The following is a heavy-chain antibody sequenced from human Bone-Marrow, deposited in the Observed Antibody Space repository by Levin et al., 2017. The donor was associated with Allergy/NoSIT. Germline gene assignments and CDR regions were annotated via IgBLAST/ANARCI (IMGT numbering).Heavy chain of an antibody. CDR3: AWSNTAMVSLDY. J-gene: IGHJ4*02. Sequence: GESLKISCKTSGYTFTNFVISWVRQAPGQGLEWMGWISVYNGDTNHAQKFQGRVTMTTDTSTSTAYMELRSLRSDDTAMYYCAWSNTAMVSLDYWGQGTLVIVSS. CDR2: ISVYNGDT. D-gene: IGHD5-18*01. CDR1: GYTFTNFV. V-gene: IGHV1-18*01.